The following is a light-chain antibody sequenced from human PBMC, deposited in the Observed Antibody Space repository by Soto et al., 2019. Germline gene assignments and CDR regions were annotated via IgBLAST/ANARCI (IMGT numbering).Light chain of an antibody. CDR1: SSDVGSYNI. Sequence: QSALTQSASVSGSPGQSITISCTGTSSDVGSYNIVSWYQQHPGKAPKLMIYEDSKRPSGVSNRFSGSKSGNTASLTISGLQAEDEADYYCCSYAGSSTGVFGGGTKVTVL. CDR2: EDS. V-gene: IGLV2-23*01. J-gene: IGLJ3*02. CDR3: CSYAGSSTGV.